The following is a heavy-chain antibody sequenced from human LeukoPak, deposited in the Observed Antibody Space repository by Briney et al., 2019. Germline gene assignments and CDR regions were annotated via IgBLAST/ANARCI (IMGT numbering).Heavy chain of an antibody. CDR3: ARDRGITIFGVVPQADMDV. V-gene: IGHV3-53*01. D-gene: IGHD3-3*01. Sequence: GSLRLSCAASGFSVSNNYMSWVRQAPGKGLEWVSVLFSGGTTYYADSVKGRFTISRDNSKNTLYLQMNSLRAEDTAVYYCARDRGITIFGVVPQADMDVWGKGTTVTVSS. CDR2: LFSGGTT. J-gene: IGHJ6*03. CDR1: GFSVSNNY.